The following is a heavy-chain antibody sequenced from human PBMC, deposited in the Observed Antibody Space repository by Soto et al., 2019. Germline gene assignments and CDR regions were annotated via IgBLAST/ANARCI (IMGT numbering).Heavy chain of an antibody. D-gene: IGHD3-3*01. CDR3: ARVPPFGR. CDR1: GGSISSGAYY. V-gene: IGHV4-31*03. CDR2: IHNSGST. J-gene: IGHJ4*02. Sequence: SETLSLTCTVSGGSISSGAYYWSWVRQHPGKGLEWIGHIHNSGSTYYKMSLKSRVTIAVDTSENQFSLTLNSVTAADTAVYYCARVPPFGRWGQGTLVTVSS.